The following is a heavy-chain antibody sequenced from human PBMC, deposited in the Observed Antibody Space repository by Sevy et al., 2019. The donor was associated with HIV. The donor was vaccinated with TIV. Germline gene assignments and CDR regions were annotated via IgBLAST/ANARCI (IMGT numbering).Heavy chain of an antibody. D-gene: IGHD3-16*01. CDR2: ISAYKGNT. CDR3: ARDRDYDYIWGTFPHRDY. Sequence: ASVKVSCKASGYTFTSYGISWVRQAPGQGLEWMGWISAYKGNTNYAQKFQGRVTMTTDTSTFTAYMELRSLRYDDTAVYYCARDRDYDYIWGTFPHRDYWGQGTLVTVSS. J-gene: IGHJ4*02. CDR1: GYTFTSYG. V-gene: IGHV1-18*01.